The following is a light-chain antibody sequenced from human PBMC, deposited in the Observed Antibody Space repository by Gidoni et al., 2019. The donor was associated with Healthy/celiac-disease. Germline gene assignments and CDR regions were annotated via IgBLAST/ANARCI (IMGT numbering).Light chain of an antibody. V-gene: IGKV1-39*01. CDR2: AAS. Sequence: DIQMTQAPSSLSASVGDRVTITCRASQSISSYLNWYQQKPAKAPTLLIYAASSFQSGVPSRFSGSGSGSDFTLTIRSLPPDYFSTYYCQQSYSTPPTFGQGTKVEIK. CDR3: QQSYSTPPT. J-gene: IGKJ1*01. CDR1: QSISSY.